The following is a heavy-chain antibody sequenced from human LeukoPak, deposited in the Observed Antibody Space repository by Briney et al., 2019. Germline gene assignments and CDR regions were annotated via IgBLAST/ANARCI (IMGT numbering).Heavy chain of an antibody. Sequence: SQTLSLTCTVSGGSISSGGYYWSWIRQSPGKGLEWIGHISYSGSTYYNPSLKSRVTILVDRSNSQFSLKLTSVTAADTAVYYCARVRSELFDYWGQGTLVTVSS. CDR1: GGSISSGGYY. D-gene: IGHD6-25*01. V-gene: IGHV4-30-2*06. CDR2: ISYSGST. J-gene: IGHJ4*02. CDR3: ARVRSELFDY.